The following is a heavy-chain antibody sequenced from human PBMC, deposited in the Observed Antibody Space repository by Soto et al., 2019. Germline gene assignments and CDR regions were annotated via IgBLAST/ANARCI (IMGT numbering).Heavy chain of an antibody. Sequence: GWSLRLSCAASGFTFSNSWMSWVRQAPGKGLEWVANVKEDEGEKYYVSSVKGRFTISRDNAKNSLYLQMNSLRAEDTAVYYCARGVYSFDYWGQGSLVTVSS. V-gene: IGHV3-7*01. CDR2: VKEDEGEK. CDR1: GFTFSNSW. J-gene: IGHJ4*02. CDR3: ARGVYSFDY.